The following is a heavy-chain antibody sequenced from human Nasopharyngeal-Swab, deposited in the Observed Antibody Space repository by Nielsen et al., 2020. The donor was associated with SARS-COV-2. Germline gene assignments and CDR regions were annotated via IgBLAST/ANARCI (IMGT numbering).Heavy chain of an antibody. Sequence: GESLKISCKGSGYSFTSYWTSWVRQMPGKGLEWMGRIDPSDSYTNYSPSFQGHVTISADKSISTAYLQWSSLKASDTAMYYCARRAYCSGGSCYSPYYYMDVWGKGTTVTVSS. D-gene: IGHD2-15*01. J-gene: IGHJ6*03. CDR3: ARRAYCSGGSCYSPYYYMDV. CDR2: IDPSDSYT. CDR1: GYSFTSYW. V-gene: IGHV5-10-1*01.